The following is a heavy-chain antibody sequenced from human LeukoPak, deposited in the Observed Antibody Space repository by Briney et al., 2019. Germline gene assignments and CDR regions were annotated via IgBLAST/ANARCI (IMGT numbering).Heavy chain of an antibody. CDR2: INSDGSST. V-gene: IGHV3-74*01. Sequence: PGGSLRLSCAASGFTFSSYWMHWVRQAPGKGLVWVSRINSDGSSTSYADSVKGRFTISRDNAKNTLYLQMNSLRAEDTAVYYCASGWPIMYLDYWGQGTLVTVSS. CDR1: GFTFSSYW. D-gene: IGHD2-15*01. CDR3: ASGWPIMYLDY. J-gene: IGHJ4*02.